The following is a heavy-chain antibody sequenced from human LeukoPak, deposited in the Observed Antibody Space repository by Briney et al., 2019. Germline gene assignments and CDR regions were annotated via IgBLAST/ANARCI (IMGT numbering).Heavy chain of an antibody. V-gene: IGHV3-23*01. CDR3: ARRSGIAVAGAFDY. CDR1: GFTFSNYA. J-gene: IGHJ4*02. CDR2: ISGSGDST. D-gene: IGHD6-19*01. Sequence: PGGSLRLSCAASGFTFSNYAMRWVRQAPGKGLEWVSGISGSGDSTYYADSVKGRFTISRDNSKNTLYLQMNRLRAEDTAVYYCARRSGIAVAGAFDYWGQGTLVTVSS.